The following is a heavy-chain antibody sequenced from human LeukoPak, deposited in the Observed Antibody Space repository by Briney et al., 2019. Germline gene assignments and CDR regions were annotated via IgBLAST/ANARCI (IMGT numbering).Heavy chain of an antibody. V-gene: IGHV3-9*01. CDR1: GFTFDDYA. CDR2: ISWNSGSI. D-gene: IGHD2-8*01. J-gene: IGHJ3*02. CDR3: AKDRNGASGAFDI. Sequence: PGRSLRLSCAASGFTFDDYAMHWVRQAPGKGLEWVSGISWNSGSIGYADSVKGRFTISRDNAKNSLYLQMNSLRAEDTALYYCAKDRNGASGAFDIWGQGTMVTVSS.